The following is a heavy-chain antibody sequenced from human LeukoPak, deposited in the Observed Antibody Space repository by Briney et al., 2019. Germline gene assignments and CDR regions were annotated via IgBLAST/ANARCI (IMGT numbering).Heavy chain of an antibody. D-gene: IGHD6-19*01. CDR2: IKQDGSEK. V-gene: IGHV3-7*01. Sequence: GGSLRLSWSASGFTFSSNATSWVRQAPGKWLEWVANIKQDGSEKSHGDSVKGRFTISRDNAKNSLYLQMNSLRAEDTAVYYCARPASSGWPYDAFDIWGQGTMVTVSS. CDR3: ARPASSGWPYDAFDI. J-gene: IGHJ3*02. CDR1: GFTFSSNA.